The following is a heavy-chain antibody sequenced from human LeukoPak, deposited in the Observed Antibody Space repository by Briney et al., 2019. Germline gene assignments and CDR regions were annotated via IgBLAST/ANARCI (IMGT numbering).Heavy chain of an antibody. V-gene: IGHV1-3*04. CDR2: INTGNGDT. D-gene: IGHD4-17*01. J-gene: IGHJ4*02. CDR3: ARVGLRGYFDY. Sequence: ASVKVSCKASGYTFTSYPMHWVRQAPGQRLEWMGWINTGNGDTKYSQKFQGRVTITRDTSASAAYMELSSLRSEDTAVYYCARVGLRGYFDYWGQGTLVTVSS. CDR1: GYTFTSYP.